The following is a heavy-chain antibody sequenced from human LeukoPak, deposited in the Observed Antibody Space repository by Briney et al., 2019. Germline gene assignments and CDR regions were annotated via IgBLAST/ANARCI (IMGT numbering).Heavy chain of an antibody. V-gene: IGHV4-59*08. D-gene: IGHD1-7*01. J-gene: IGHJ4*02. CDR1: GGSMRSNY. CDR3: ARRPFGWNYPFDY. CDR2: IYYSGST. Sequence: LETLSLTCTVSGGSMRSNYWSLIRQPPGKGLEWIGNIYYSGSTNYNPSLKSRVTISIDPSKNQFSLKLSSVTAADTAVYYCARRPFGWNYPFDYWGQGTLVTVSS.